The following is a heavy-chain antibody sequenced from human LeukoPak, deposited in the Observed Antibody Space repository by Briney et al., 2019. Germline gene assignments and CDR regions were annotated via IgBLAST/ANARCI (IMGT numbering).Heavy chain of an antibody. J-gene: IGHJ4*02. D-gene: IGHD6-13*01. V-gene: IGHV3-30*02. CDR3: AKEQFPYSSSWHLFDY. CDR1: GFTFSTYG. CDR2: IRYDGSNK. Sequence: GGSLRLSCAASGFTFSTYGMHWVRQAPGKGLEWVAFIRYDGSNKYYADSVKGRFTISRDNSKNTLYLQMNSLRAEDTAVYYCAKEQFPYSSSWHLFDYWGQGTLVTVSS.